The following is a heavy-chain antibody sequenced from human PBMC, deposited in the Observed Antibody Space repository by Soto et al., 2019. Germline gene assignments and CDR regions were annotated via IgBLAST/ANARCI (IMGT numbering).Heavy chain of an antibody. Sequence: EVQLVESGGGLVQPGRSLRLSCAASGFTFDDYAMHWVRKDPWKGLEWVSGISWNSGSIGYADSVKGRFTISRDNAKNSLYLQMNSLRAEDTALYYCAKVAVAGTEDFQHLGQGTLVTVSS. J-gene: IGHJ1*01. CDR3: AKVAVAGTEDFQH. D-gene: IGHD6-19*01. CDR1: GFTFDDYA. V-gene: IGHV3-9*01. CDR2: ISWNSGSI.